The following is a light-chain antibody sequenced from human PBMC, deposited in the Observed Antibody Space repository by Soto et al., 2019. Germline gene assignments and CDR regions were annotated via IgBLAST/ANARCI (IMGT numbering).Light chain of an antibody. CDR2: GAS. CDR1: QSVSSN. Sequence: EVVMNHSRATLSVSPCEGATLSWRASQSVSSNLAWYQQKPGQAPRLLIYGASTRAAGIPARFSGSGSGTDFTLTISRLEPEDFAVYYCQQYGSSPQTFGQGTKV. J-gene: IGKJ1*01. CDR3: QQYGSSPQT. V-gene: IGKV3-15*01.